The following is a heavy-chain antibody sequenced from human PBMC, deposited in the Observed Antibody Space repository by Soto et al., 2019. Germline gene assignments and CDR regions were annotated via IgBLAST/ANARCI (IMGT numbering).Heavy chain of an antibody. J-gene: IGHJ4*02. D-gene: IGHD3-10*01. Sequence: EVQLVESGGGLVQPGGSLRLSCSASGFIFSSYWMSWLRQAPGKGLEWVASMKEYGSERYYVDSVKGRFTISRDNAKNSLDLQMNSLRAEDAAVYYCARATGADKEDYWGQGTLVTVSA. CDR3: ARATGADKEDY. V-gene: IGHV3-7*04. CDR2: MKEYGSER. CDR1: GFIFSSYW.